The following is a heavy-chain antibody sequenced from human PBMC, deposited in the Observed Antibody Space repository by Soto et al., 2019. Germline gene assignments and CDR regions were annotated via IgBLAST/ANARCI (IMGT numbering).Heavy chain of an antibody. D-gene: IGHD3-22*01. J-gene: IGHJ4*02. CDR2: IIPIFGTA. Sequence: SVKVSCKASGYTFTSYGISWVRQAPGQGLEWMGWIIPIFGTANYAQKFQGRVTITADESTSTAYMELSSLRSEDTAVYYCARYYYDSSGYYHTDYWGQGTLVTVSS. CDR1: GYTFTSYG. CDR3: ARYYYDSSGYYHTDY. V-gene: IGHV1-69*13.